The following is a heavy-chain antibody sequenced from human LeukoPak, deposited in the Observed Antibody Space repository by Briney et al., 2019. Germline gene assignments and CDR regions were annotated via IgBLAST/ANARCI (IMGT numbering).Heavy chain of an antibody. CDR1: GGSISSYY. CDR2: IYYSGST. CDR3: ARDVSGILTGNYYYYYMDV. D-gene: IGHD3-9*01. J-gene: IGHJ6*03. Sequence: PSETLSLTCTVSGGSISSYYWSWIRQPPGKGLEWIGYIYYSGSTNYNPSLKSRVTISVDTSKNQFSLKLSSVTAADTAVYYCARDVSGILTGNYYYYYMDVWGKGTTVTISS. V-gene: IGHV4-59*01.